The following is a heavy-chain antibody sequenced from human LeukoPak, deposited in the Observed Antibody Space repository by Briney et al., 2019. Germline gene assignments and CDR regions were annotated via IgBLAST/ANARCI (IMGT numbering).Heavy chain of an antibody. V-gene: IGHV3-53*01. CDR3: ANLGYSGYDSGGVTDY. CDR1: GFTVSSNY. J-gene: IGHJ4*02. CDR2: IYSGGST. D-gene: IGHD5-12*01. Sequence: PGGSLRLSCAASGFTVSSNYMSWVRQAPGKGLEWVSLIYSGGSTYYADSVKGRFTISRDNSKDTLYLQMNSLRAEDTAVYYCANLGYSGYDSGGVTDYWGQGTLVTVSS.